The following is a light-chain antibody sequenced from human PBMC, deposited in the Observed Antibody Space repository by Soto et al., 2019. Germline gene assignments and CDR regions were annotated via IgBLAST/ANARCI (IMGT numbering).Light chain of an antibody. CDR1: SPNIGTNS. J-gene: IGLJ2*01. CDR2: SNN. V-gene: IGLV1-44*01. CDR3: AAWDDSLNALV. Sequence: QSVLTQPPSASGTPGQRVTISCSGSSPNIGTNSVNWYQQVPGTAPKLLIYSNNRRPSGVPDRFSGSKSGTSASLAISGLQSEDEADYSCAAWDDSLNALVFGGGTKVTVL.